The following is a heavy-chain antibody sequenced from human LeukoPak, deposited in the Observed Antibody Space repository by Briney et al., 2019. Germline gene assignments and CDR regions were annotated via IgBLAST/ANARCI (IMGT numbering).Heavy chain of an antibody. J-gene: IGHJ4*02. CDR1: GFTVSSNY. D-gene: IGHD3-22*01. V-gene: IGHV3-66*01. CDR2: IYSGGST. CDR3: ARDRRRYYDSRGFYWGYYFDS. Sequence: GGSLRLSRAASGFTVSSNYMSWVRQAPGKGLEWVSVIYSGGSTYYADSVKGRFTISRDNSKDTLYLQMSSVRVDDTAVYYCARDRRRYYDSRGFYWGYYFDSWGQGILVTVST.